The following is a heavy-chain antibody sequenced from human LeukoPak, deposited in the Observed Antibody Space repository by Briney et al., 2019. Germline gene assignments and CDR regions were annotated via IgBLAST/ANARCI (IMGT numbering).Heavy chain of an antibody. D-gene: IGHD3-22*01. CDR1: GYTFTSYG. V-gene: IGHV1-18*01. CDR3: AMAGYYYDSSGYGSTY. CDR2: ISAYHGNT. Sequence: ASVKVSCKASGYTFTSYGISWVRQAPGQGLEWMGWISAYHGNTNYAQKLQGRVTMTTDTSTSTAYMELRSLRSDDTAVYYCAMAGYYYDSSGYGSTYWGQGTLVTVSS. J-gene: IGHJ4*02.